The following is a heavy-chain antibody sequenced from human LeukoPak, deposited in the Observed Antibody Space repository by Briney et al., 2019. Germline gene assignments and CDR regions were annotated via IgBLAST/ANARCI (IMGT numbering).Heavy chain of an antibody. V-gene: IGHV1-46*01. CDR2: INPSGGST. D-gene: IGHD3-3*01. CDR1: GYTFTSYY. Sequence: ASVKVSCKASGYTFTSYYIHWVRQAPGQGLEWMGIINPSGGSTSYAQKFQGRVTMTRDTSTSTVYMELSSLRSEDTAVYYCARDGRVLRFLEWLHPPYYYYGMDVWGQGTTVTVSS. J-gene: IGHJ6*02. CDR3: ARDGRVLRFLEWLHPPYYYYGMDV.